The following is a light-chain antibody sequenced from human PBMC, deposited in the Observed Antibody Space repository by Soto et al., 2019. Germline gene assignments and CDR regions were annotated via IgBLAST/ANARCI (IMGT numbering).Light chain of an antibody. J-gene: IGKJ4*01. CDR1: QNGGSY. Sequence: IVLTQSQDTLSLCPGARAALSGRASQNGGSYLAWYQQKPGQAPRLLIYGASTRATGIAARFSGSGSGTEFTLTISGLQSEDFATYYCQQYNNWPVTFGGGTKVDIK. CDR3: QQYNNWPVT. CDR2: GAS. V-gene: IGKV3D-15*01.